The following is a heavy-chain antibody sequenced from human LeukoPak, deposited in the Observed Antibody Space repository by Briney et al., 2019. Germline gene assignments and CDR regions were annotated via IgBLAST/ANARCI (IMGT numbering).Heavy chain of an antibody. D-gene: IGHD3-3*01. J-gene: IGHJ6*03. CDR1: GFSFSGYW. V-gene: IGHV3-7*01. CDR2: IKQDESET. CDR3: ARDRRDYDFWSGLYYYYMDV. Sequence: GGSLRLSCAASGFSFSGYWMSWVRQAPGKGLEWVANIKQDESETYYVDSVEGRFTISRDNAKNSLYLQVNSLRVEDTAVYYCARDRRDYDFWSGLYYYYMDVWGKGTTVTVSS.